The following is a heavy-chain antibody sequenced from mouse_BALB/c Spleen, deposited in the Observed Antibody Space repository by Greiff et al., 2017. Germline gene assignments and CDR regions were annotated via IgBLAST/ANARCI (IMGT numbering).Heavy chain of an antibody. J-gene: IGHJ3*01. D-gene: IGHD1-1*01. Sequence: EVQLVESGGDLVKPGGSLKLSCAASGFTFSSYGMSWVRQTPDKRLEWVATISSGGSYTYYPDSVKGRFTISRDNAKNTLYLQMSSLKSEDTAMYYCAREGVGAWFAYWGQGTLVTVSA. V-gene: IGHV5-6*01. CDR3: AREGVGAWFAY. CDR1: GFTFSSYG. CDR2: ISSGGSYT.